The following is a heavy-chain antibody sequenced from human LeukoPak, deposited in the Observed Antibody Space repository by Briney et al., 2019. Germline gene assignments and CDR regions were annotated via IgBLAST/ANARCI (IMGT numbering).Heavy chain of an antibody. J-gene: IGHJ3*02. CDR3: AKDPPRSMLGAFDI. CDR1: GFTFSGYG. D-gene: IGHD2-8*01. Sequence: LGGSLRLSCAASGFTFSGYGMHWVRQAPGKGLEWVAFIRYDGSNKYYADSVKGRFTISRDNSKNTLYLQMNSLRAEDTAVYYCAKDPPRSMLGAFDIWGQGTMVTVSS. V-gene: IGHV3-30*02. CDR2: IRYDGSNK.